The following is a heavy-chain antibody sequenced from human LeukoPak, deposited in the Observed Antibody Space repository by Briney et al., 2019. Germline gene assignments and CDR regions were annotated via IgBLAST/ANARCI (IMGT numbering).Heavy chain of an antibody. D-gene: IGHD3-22*01. J-gene: IGHJ4*02. CDR1: GFTFSSYA. V-gene: IGHV3-23*01. Sequence: GGSLRPSFAASGFTFSSYAMSWVRPAPGKGLEWVSAISGSGGSTYYADSVKGRFTISRDNSKNTLYLQMNSLRSEDTAVYYCAKRKSSYYYDSSGYCLDYWGQGALGTASS. CDR2: ISGSGGST. CDR3: AKRKSSYYYDSSGYCLDY.